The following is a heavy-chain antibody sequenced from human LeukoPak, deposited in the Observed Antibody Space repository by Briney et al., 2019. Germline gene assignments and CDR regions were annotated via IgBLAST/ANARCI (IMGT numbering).Heavy chain of an antibody. Sequence: GGSLRLSCAASGFTFSSYRMNWVRQAPGKGLEWVSSISSSSSYIYYADSVRGRFTISRDNAKNSLYLQMNSLRAEDTAVYYCASTYGSGSYYKAPGLWGQGTLVTVSS. CDR3: ASTYGSGSYYKAPGL. D-gene: IGHD3-10*01. CDR2: ISSSSSYI. J-gene: IGHJ4*02. CDR1: GFTFSSYR. V-gene: IGHV3-21*01.